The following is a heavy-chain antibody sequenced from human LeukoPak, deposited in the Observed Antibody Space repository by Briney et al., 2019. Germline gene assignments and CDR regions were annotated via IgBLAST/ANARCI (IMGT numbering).Heavy chain of an antibody. CDR1: GGSISSSNW. CDR2: IYHSGST. Sequence: SGTLSLTCAVSGGSISSSNWWSWVRQPPGKVLEWIGEIYHSGSTNYNPSLKSRVTMSVDTSKNQFFLKLSSVTAADTAVYYCARDTYYYDSSGYWADYWGQGTLVTVSS. V-gene: IGHV4-4*02. CDR3: ARDTYYYDSSGYWADY. D-gene: IGHD3-22*01. J-gene: IGHJ4*02.